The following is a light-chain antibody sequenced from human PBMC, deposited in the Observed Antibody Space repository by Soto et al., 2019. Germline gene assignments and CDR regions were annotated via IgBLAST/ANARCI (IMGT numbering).Light chain of an antibody. CDR3: TSYSVSNTYV. J-gene: IGLJ1*01. V-gene: IGLV2-8*01. CDR1: SSDVGDYNY. Sequence: QSVLTQPPSASGSPGQSVTISCTGTSSDVGDYNYVSWYQQHPGKAPKLMIYEVIKRPSGVPDRVSGSKSGNTASLTVSWLQAEDEADYYCTSYSVSNTYVFGTGTKVTVL. CDR2: EVI.